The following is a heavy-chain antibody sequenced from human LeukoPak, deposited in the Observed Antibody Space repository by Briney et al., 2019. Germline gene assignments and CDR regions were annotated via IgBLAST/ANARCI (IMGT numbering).Heavy chain of an antibody. CDR2: VSWNSGTK. J-gene: IGHJ4*02. Sequence: PGRSLRLSCAAYGFNFNDYAMHWVRQAPGKGLEWVSGVSWNSGTKDYADSVKGRFTISRDNDKRSLFLLMNSLRTEDTGLYYCARDSSGSLEHWGQGTLVTVSS. CDR1: GFNFNDYA. D-gene: IGHD1-26*01. CDR3: ARDSSGSLEH. V-gene: IGHV3-9*01.